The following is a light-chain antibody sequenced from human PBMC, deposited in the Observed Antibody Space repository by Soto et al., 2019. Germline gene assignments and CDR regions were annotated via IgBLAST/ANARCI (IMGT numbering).Light chain of an antibody. CDR1: QNIGDR. CDR3: QQYNNRPPWT. V-gene: IGKV3-15*01. J-gene: IGKJ1*01. Sequence: EIVMTQSPATLSVSPGERVTLSCRATQNIGDRLAWYQQNPGQPPRLLIFAASSRVPGVPARFSGSGSGTEFSLTISGLQPEDSAVYYRQQYNNRPPWTFGPGTKVELK. CDR2: AAS.